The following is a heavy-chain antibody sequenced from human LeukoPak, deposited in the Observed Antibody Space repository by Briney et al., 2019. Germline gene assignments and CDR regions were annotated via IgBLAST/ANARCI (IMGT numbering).Heavy chain of an antibody. CDR1: GGTFSSYA. J-gene: IGHJ3*02. Sequence: ASVKVSCKASGGTFSSYAISWVRQAPGQGLEWMGIINPSGGSTSYAQKFQGRVTMTRDTSTSTVYMELSSLRSEDTAVYYCARDGRAYRYGYPFDAFDIWGQGTMVTVSS. D-gene: IGHD5-18*01. CDR3: ARDGRAYRYGYPFDAFDI. V-gene: IGHV1-46*01. CDR2: INPSGGST.